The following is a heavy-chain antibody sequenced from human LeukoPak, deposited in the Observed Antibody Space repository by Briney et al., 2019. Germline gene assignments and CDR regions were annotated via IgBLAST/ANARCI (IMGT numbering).Heavy chain of an antibody. V-gene: IGHV3-53*01. J-gene: IGHJ4*02. CDR1: GFTVSSNY. CDR2: IYSGGST. D-gene: IGHD6-13*01. CDR3: AREGQQLGFDY. Sequence: GGSLSLACAASGFTVSSNYMSRVRQAPGKGLAWNSAIYSGGSTYYADSVKGRFTISRDNSKNTLYLQMNSLRAEDTAVYYCAREGQQLGFDYWGQGTLVTVSS.